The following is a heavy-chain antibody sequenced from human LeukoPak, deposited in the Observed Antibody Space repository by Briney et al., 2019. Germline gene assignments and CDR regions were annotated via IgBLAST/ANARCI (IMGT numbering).Heavy chain of an antibody. J-gene: IGHJ4*02. CDR3: SASFSGYDRLFDY. D-gene: IGHD5-12*01. Sequence: ASVTVSCTASGYTFTGYYMHWVRQVPGQGLEWMGRINPNSGGTNYAQKFQDRVTMTRDTSISTAYMELNRLTSDDTAVYYCSASFSGYDRLFDYWGQGTLVTVSS. CDR2: INPNSGGT. CDR1: GYTFTGYY. V-gene: IGHV1-2*06.